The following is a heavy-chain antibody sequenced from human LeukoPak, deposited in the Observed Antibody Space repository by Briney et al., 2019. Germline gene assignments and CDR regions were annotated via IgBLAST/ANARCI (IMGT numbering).Heavy chain of an antibody. Sequence: SETLSLTCTVSGVSISSYYWSWIRQSPGKGLEWIGYIYYNGNTNYNPSLKSRVTISVDTSKNQFSLKLSSVTAADTAVYYCARLHISGYYYFDCWGQGTLVTVSS. CDR1: GVSISSYY. V-gene: IGHV4-59*08. D-gene: IGHD3-22*01. J-gene: IGHJ4*02. CDR2: IYYNGNT. CDR3: ARLHISGYYYFDC.